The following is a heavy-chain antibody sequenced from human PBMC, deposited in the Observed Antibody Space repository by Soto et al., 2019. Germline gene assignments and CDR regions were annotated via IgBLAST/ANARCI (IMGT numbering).Heavy chain of an antibody. CDR1: GGSITSYY. J-gene: IGHJ4*02. CDR2: MFNRGTA. V-gene: IGHV4-59*01. Sequence: SETLSLTCTVSGGSITSYYWSWIRQSPGKGLEWIGYMFNRGTAKYNPSLESRVFISLDTSRNQFSLKLDSVTAADTAVYYCARTEYGDLYYFDYWGQGALFTVSS. D-gene: IGHD4-17*01. CDR3: ARTEYGDLYYFDY.